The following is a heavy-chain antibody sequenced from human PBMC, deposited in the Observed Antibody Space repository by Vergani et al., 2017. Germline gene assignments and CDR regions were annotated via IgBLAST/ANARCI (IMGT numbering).Heavy chain of an antibody. D-gene: IGHD1-26*01. CDR2: IYYSGST. J-gene: IGHJ3*02. CDR3: ASGRGSRRMAFDI. V-gene: IGHV4-31*03. Sequence: QVQLQQWGAGLLKPSQTLSLTCTVSGGSISSGGYYWSWIRQHPGKGLEWIGYIYYSGSTYYNPALKSRVTISVDTSKNQFALKLSSVTAADTAVYYCASGRGSRRMAFDIWGQGTMVTVSS. CDR1: GGSISSGGYY.